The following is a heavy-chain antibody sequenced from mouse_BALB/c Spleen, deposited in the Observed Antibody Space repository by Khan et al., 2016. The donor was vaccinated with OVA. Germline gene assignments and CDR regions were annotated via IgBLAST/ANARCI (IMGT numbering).Heavy chain of an antibody. Sequence: VQLKESGAELAKPGASVKMSCKASGYTFINYWILWVKQRPGQGLEWIGYINPSTGYTEYNQNFKDKATLTADKSSSTAYMQLSSQTSEDSAVYYCARRGLRWDFDYWGQGTTLTVSS. J-gene: IGHJ2*01. CDR3: ARRGLRWDFDY. D-gene: IGHD1-1*01. V-gene: IGHV1-7*01. CDR2: INPSTGYT. CDR1: GYTFINYW.